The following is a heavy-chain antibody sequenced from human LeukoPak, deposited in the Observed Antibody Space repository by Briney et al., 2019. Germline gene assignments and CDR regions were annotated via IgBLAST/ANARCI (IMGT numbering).Heavy chain of an antibody. CDR3: ARVLNNFWSGYPFDY. CDR2: IRYDGSNK. J-gene: IGHJ4*02. CDR1: GFTFSSYG. D-gene: IGHD3-3*01. V-gene: IGHV3-30*02. Sequence: GGSLRLSCAASGFTFSSYGMHWVRQAPGKGLEWVAFIRYDGSNKYYADSVKGRFTISRDNSKNTLYLQMNSLRAEDTAVYYCARVLNNFWSGYPFDYWGQGTLVTVSS.